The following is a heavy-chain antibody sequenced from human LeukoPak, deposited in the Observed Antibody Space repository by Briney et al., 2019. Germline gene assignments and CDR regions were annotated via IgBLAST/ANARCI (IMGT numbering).Heavy chain of an antibody. D-gene: IGHD5-18*01. Sequence: GGSLRLSCAASGFTFSSYSMNWVRQAPGKGLEWVPSISSSSSYIYYADSVKGRFTISRDNSKNTLYLQMNSLRAEDTAVYYCARSPYSYGYFDYWGQGTLVTVSS. CDR1: GFTFSSYS. CDR3: ARSPYSYGYFDY. CDR2: ISSSSSYI. V-gene: IGHV3-21*01. J-gene: IGHJ4*02.